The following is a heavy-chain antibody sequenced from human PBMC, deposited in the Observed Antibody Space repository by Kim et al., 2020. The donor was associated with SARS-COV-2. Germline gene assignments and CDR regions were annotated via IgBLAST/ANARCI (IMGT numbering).Heavy chain of an antibody. CDR2: TYYRSKWYN. J-gene: IGHJ3*02. CDR1: GDSVSSNSAA. CDR3: TRDLGYHDFWSGYQGGAFDI. Sequence: SQTLSLTCAISGDSVSSNSAAWNWIRQSPSRGLEWLGRTYYRSKWYNDYALSVNSRITINPDTSKNQFSLQLNAVIPEDTAVYYCTRDLGYHDFWSGYQGGAFDIWGQGTMVTVFS. D-gene: IGHD3-3*01. V-gene: IGHV6-1*01.